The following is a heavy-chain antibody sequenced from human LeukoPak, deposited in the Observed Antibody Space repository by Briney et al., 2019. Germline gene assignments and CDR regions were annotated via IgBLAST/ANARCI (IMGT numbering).Heavy chain of an antibody. CDR2: ISYDGSNK. J-gene: IGHJ4*02. CDR3: AKDVFFQGGDLREDYFDY. V-gene: IGHV3-30*18. Sequence: PGGSLRLSCAASGFTFSSYGMHWVRQAPGKGLEWVAVISYDGSNKYYAESVKGRFTISRDKSKNTLYLQMNSLRAEDTAVYYCAKDVFFQGGDLREDYFDYWGQGTLVTVSS. D-gene: IGHD2-21*01. CDR1: GFTFSSYG.